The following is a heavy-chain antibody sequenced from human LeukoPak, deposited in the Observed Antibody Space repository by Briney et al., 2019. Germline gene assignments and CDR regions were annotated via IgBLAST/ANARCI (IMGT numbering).Heavy chain of an antibody. D-gene: IGHD3-10*01. CDR2: ISSSSSNK. CDR3: ARGPMVRGPDY. V-gene: IGHV3-21*01. J-gene: IGHJ4*02. CDR1: GFTFSSYS. Sequence: GGSLRLSCAASGFTFSSYSMNWVRQAPGKGLEWVSSISSSSSNKYYADSVKGRFTIFRDNSKNSLYLQMNSLRAEDTAVYYCARGPMVRGPDYWGQGTLVTVSS.